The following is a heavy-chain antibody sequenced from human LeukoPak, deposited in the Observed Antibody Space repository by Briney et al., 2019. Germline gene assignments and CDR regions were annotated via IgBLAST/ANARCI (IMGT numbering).Heavy chain of an antibody. V-gene: IGHV3-7*01. CDR1: GFTFSSYW. CDR2: IKQDGSKK. J-gene: IGHJ4*02. CDR3: ARFISLGG. Sequence: GGSLRLSCAASGFTFSSYWMSWVRQAPGKGLEWVANIKQDGSKKNYVDSVKGRFSISRDNAKNSLYLQMNSLRVEDTAVYYCARFISLGGWGQGAPVTVSS. D-gene: IGHD3-10*01.